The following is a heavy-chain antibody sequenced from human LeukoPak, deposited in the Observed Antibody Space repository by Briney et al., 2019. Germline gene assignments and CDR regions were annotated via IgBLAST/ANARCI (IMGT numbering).Heavy chain of an antibody. Sequence: PSETLSLTCTVSGGSISSSTYYWGWIRQPPGKGLEWIGSIFYSGRTYYNPSLKSRVTISVDTSKNQLSLRLSSVTAADTAVYSCARRACSGGSCYSQRGAFDIWGQGTMVTVSS. CDR3: ARRACSGGSCYSQRGAFDI. V-gene: IGHV4-39*07. CDR1: GGSISSSTYY. D-gene: IGHD2-15*01. CDR2: IFYSGRT. J-gene: IGHJ3*02.